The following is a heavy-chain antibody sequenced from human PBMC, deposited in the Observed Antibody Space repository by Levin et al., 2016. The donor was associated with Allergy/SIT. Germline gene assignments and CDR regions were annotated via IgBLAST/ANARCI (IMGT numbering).Heavy chain of an antibody. CDR1: GYTLTEYY. CDR2: INAGNGNT. D-gene: IGHD6-13*01. Sequence: ASVKVSCKASGYTLTEYYLHWVRQAPGQGLEWMGWINAGNGNTKYSQRFQGRVTITRDTSASTAYMELSSLRSEDTAVYYCARGVSSRTDYYFDYWGQGTLVTVSP. V-gene: IGHV1/OR15-3*02. CDR3: ARGVSSRTDYYFDY. J-gene: IGHJ4*02.